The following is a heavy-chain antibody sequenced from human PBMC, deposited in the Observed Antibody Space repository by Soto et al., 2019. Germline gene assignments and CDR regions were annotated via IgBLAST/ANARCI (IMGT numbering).Heavy chain of an antibody. CDR1: GFTFGDYA. CDR3: TRGSGSYWVY. V-gene: IGHV3-49*04. CDR2: IRSKAYGGTT. Sequence: GGSLRLSCTASGFTFGDYAMSWVRQAPGKGLEWVGFIRSKAYGGTTEYAASVKGRFTISRDDSKSIAYLQMNSLKTEDTAVYYCTRGSGSYWVYWGQGTLVPVSS. D-gene: IGHD1-26*01. J-gene: IGHJ4*02.